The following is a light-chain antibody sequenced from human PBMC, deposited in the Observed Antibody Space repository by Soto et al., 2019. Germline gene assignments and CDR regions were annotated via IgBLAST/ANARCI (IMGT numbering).Light chain of an antibody. CDR2: KAS. CDR1: QTISSW. CDR3: KQYNSYSEA. V-gene: IGKV1-5*03. Sequence: DIQMTQSPSTLSGSVGDRVTITCRASQTISSWLAWYQQKPGKAPKLLIYKASTLKSGVPSRFSGSGSGTEFTLTISSLQPDDFGTYYCKQYNSYSEAFGQGTKVDIK. J-gene: IGKJ1*01.